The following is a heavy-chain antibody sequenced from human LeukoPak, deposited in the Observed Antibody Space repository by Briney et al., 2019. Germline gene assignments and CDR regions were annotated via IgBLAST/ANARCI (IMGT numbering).Heavy chain of an antibody. CDR2: ISYDGSNK. CDR3: ASGTGGIPY. D-gene: IGHD1-1*01. CDR1: GFTFSSYA. Sequence: PGGSLRLSCAASGFTFSSYAMHWVRQAPGKGLEWVAVISYDGSNKYYADSVKGRFTISRDNSKNTLYLQMNSLRAEDTAVYYCASGTGGIPYWGQGTLVTVSS. J-gene: IGHJ4*02. V-gene: IGHV3-30-3*01.